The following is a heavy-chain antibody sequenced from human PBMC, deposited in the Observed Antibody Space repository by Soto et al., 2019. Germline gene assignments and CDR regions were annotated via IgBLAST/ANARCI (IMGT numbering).Heavy chain of an antibody. CDR1: GFTVSSNF. D-gene: IGHD6-13*01. CDR2: IYSGGST. V-gene: IGHV3-66*01. Sequence: SGGSLRLSCAASGFTVSSNFMSWVRQTPGKGLEWVSIIYSGGSTYYAESVKGRFTISRDDSKNTLYLQMNSLRVEDTAVYYCARRGLAAGGGCYFDFWGQGTLVTVSS. CDR3: ARRGLAAGGGCYFDF. J-gene: IGHJ4*02.